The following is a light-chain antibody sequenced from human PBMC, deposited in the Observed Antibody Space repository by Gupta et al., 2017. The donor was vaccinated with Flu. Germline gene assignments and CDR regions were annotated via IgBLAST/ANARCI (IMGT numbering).Light chain of an antibody. Sequence: IVLTQSPGTLSLSPGERATLSCRAGQSVRRSYLAWYQQNPGQAPRLLIYGASSRALGIPDRFSGSESGTDFTLTISRLEPEDFAVYYCHQDGSSPQTFGQGTKVEVK. V-gene: IGKV3-20*01. J-gene: IGKJ1*01. CDR3: HQDGSSPQT. CDR2: GAS. CDR1: QSVRRSY.